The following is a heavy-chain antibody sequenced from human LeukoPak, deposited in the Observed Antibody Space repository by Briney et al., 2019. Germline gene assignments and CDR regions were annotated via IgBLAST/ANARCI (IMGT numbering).Heavy chain of an antibody. CDR2: VSGGGGTT. CDR1: GFTFSSYA. V-gene: IGHV3-23*01. CDR3: ARDGWNVFFDY. Sequence: GGSLRLSCAASGFTFSSYAMSWVRQAPGKGLDWVSSVSGGGGTTHHADSVKGRFTISRDNYKGTLYLQMNSLGAGDTAVYYCARDGWNVFFDYWGQGALVSVSS. D-gene: IGHD1-1*01. J-gene: IGHJ4*02.